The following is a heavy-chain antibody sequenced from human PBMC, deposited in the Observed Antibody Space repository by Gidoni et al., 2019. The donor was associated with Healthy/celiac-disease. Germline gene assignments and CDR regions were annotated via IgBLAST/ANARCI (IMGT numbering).Heavy chain of an antibody. Sequence: LTFSSYGMHWVRQAPGKGLAWVAVISYDGSNKYYADSVKGRFTISRDNSKNTLYLQMNSLRAEDTDVYYCAKDVDIVAEGVRGGVDYWGQGTLVTVSS. J-gene: IGHJ4*02. V-gene: IGHV3-30*18. CDR1: LTFSSYG. D-gene: IGHD2-15*01. CDR2: ISYDGSNK. CDR3: AKDVDIVAEGVRGGVDY.